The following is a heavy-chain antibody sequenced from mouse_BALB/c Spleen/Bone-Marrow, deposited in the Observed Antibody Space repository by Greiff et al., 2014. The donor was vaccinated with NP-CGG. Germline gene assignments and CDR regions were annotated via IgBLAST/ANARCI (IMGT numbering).Heavy chain of an antibody. D-gene: IGHD4-1*01. CDR2: IWGAGIT. V-gene: IGHV2-6-5*01. CDR3: AKLTWDEGDY. J-gene: IGHJ2*01. CDR1: GFSLTGYG. Sequence: QVQLQQSGPGLVAPSQSLSITCTVSGFSLTGYGVSWIRQPPGKGLEWLGVIWGAGITYYNSALKSRLSISKDNSKSQVFLKMNSLQTDDTAMYYCAKLTWDEGDYWGQGTTLTVSS.